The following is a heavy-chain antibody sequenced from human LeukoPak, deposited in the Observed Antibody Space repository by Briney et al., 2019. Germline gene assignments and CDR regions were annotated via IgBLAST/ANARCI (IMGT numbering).Heavy chain of an antibody. Sequence: ASETLSLTCSVSGRSMNSHYWSWIRQSPGKGLEGIGYIYYSGSTNYNPPLKRRVNISVDTPKNHFSLKLICEPCPATAVYYCARDVWLHPFDYWGQGTLVTVSS. CDR2: IYYSGST. J-gene: IGHJ4*02. D-gene: IGHD3-9*01. V-gene: IGHV4-59*11. CDR3: ARDVWLHPFDY. CDR1: GRSMNSHY.